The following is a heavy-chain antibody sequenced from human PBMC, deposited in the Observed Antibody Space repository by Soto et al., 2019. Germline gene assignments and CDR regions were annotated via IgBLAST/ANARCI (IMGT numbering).Heavy chain of an antibody. CDR3: ARDFATHCSGSTCYPYAY. V-gene: IGHV3-7*03. D-gene: IGHD2-15*01. Sequence: GGSLRLSCAASGFTFNTFWMSWIRQSPGKGLEWVANIKHDGSETYYVDSVKGRFTISRDNAKNSLFLQMNTLRTEDTAVYYCARDFATHCSGSTCYPYAYWGQGALVTVS. J-gene: IGHJ4*02. CDR1: GFTFNTFW. CDR2: IKHDGSET.